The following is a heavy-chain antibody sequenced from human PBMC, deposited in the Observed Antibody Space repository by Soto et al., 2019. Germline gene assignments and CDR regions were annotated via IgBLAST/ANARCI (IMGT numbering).Heavy chain of an antibody. J-gene: IGHJ3*02. CDR2: ISAYNGNT. Sequence: QVQLVQSGAEVKKPGASVKVSCKASGYTFTSYGISWVRQAPGQGLEWMGWISAYNGNTNYAQKLQGRVTMTTDTSTSTAYMEMRSLRSDDTAMYYCARDEYYDSSGYPFAFDIWGQGTMVTVSS. V-gene: IGHV1-18*01. CDR3: ARDEYYDSSGYPFAFDI. D-gene: IGHD3-22*01. CDR1: GYTFTSYG.